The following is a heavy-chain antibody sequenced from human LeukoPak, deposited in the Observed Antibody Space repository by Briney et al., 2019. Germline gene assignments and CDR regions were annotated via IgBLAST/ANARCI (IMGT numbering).Heavy chain of an antibody. D-gene: IGHD5-24*01. V-gene: IGHV3-9*01. Sequence: GRSLRLSCAASGFTFDDYAMHWVRQAPGKGLEWVSGISWNSGSIGYADSVKGRFTISRDNAKNSLYLQMNSLRAEDTALYYCAKGAGSVEMASVFDYWGQGTLVTVSS. CDR3: AKGAGSVEMASVFDY. J-gene: IGHJ4*02. CDR2: ISWNSGSI. CDR1: GFTFDDYA.